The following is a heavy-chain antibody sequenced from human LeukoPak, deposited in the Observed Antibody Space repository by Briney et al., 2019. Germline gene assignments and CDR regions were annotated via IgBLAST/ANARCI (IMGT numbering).Heavy chain of an antibody. D-gene: IGHD6-19*01. J-gene: IGHJ4*02. Sequence: PGGSLRLSCAASGFTFSSYAMSWVRQAPGKGLEWVSAISGSGGSTYYADSVKGRFTIFRDNSKNTLYLQMNSLRAEDTAVYYCAKWERGSSGWQNHFDYWGQGTLVTVSS. CDR1: GFTFSSYA. V-gene: IGHV3-23*01. CDR3: AKWERGSSGWQNHFDY. CDR2: ISGSGGST.